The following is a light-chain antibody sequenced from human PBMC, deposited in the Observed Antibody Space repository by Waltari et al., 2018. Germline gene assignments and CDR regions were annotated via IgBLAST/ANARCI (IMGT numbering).Light chain of an antibody. Sequence: SYELTQPPSVSVSPGQTASITCSGANLGIKSTSWYQQKPGQSPVLVIYQDMKRPSGIPERFSGSNSGNTATLTISGTQAMDEADYYCQAWDSSTYVFGTGTKVTVL. CDR3: QAWDSSTYV. CDR1: NLGIKS. V-gene: IGLV3-1*01. CDR2: QDM. J-gene: IGLJ1*01.